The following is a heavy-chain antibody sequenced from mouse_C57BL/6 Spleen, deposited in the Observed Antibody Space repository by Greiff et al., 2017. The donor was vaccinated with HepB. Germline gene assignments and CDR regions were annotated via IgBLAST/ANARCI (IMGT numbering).Heavy chain of an antibody. V-gene: IGHV1-18*01. CDR3: ARSNYLFDY. J-gene: IGHJ2*01. CDR2: INPNNGGT. Sequence: EVQLVESGPELVKPGASVKIPCKASGYTFTDYNMDWVKQSHGKSLEWIGDINPNNGGTIYNQKFKGKATLTVDKSSSTAYMELRSLTSEDTAVYYCARSNYLFDYWGQGTTLTVSS. D-gene: IGHD2-5*01. CDR1: GYTFTDYN.